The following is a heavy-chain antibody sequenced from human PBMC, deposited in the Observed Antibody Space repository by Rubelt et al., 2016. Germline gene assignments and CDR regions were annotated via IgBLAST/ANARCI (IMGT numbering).Heavy chain of an antibody. V-gene: IGHV3-9*01. CDR2: ISWNSGSI. D-gene: IGHD4-17*01. Sequence: QAPGKGLEWVSGISWNSGSIGYADSVKGRFTISRDNAKNSLYLQMNSLRAEDTALYYCARDYGDYDGSDYWGQGTLVTVSS. J-gene: IGHJ4*02. CDR3: ARDYGDYDGSDY.